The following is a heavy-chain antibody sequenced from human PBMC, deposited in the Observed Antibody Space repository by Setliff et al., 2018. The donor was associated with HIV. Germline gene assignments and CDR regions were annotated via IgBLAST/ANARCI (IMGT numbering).Heavy chain of an antibody. CDR2: IYYSGST. CDR1: GGSISSGGYY. Sequence: SETLSLTCTVSGGSISSGGYYWSWIRQHPGKGLEWIGYIYYSGSTYYNPSLKSRVTISIDTSKNQFSLKLSSVTAADTAVYYCARGLVVVTDSDYDTSYYYYYMDVWGKGTTVTVSS. V-gene: IGHV4-31*03. CDR3: ARGLVVVTDSDYDTSYYYYYMDV. J-gene: IGHJ6*03. D-gene: IGHD5-12*01.